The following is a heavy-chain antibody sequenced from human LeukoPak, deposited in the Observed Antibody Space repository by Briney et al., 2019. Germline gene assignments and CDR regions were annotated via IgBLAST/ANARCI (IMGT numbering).Heavy chain of an antibody. CDR3: ITVSMIVVVITD. J-gene: IGHJ4*02. V-gene: IGHV3-15*01. CDR2: IKSKTDGGTT. D-gene: IGHD3-22*01. Sequence: GGSLRLSCAASGFTFNNAWMSWVRQAPGKGLEWVGRIKSKTDGGTTDYAAPVKGRFTISRDDSKNTLYLQMNSLKTEDTAVYYCITVSMIVVVITDWGQGTLVTVFS. CDR1: GFTFNNAW.